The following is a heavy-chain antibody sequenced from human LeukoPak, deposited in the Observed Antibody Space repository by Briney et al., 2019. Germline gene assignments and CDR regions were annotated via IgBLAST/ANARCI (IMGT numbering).Heavy chain of an antibody. V-gene: IGHV3-53*01. Sequence: GGSLRLSCAASGFTVSSNYMSWVRQAPGKGLEWVSVIYSGGSTYYADSVKGRFTISRDNSKNTLYLQMNSLRAEDTAVYYCARDPTGGGYNWFDPWGQGTLVTVSS. CDR3: ARDPTGGGYNWFDP. CDR1: GFTVSSNY. D-gene: IGHD5-24*01. CDR2: IYSGGST. J-gene: IGHJ5*02.